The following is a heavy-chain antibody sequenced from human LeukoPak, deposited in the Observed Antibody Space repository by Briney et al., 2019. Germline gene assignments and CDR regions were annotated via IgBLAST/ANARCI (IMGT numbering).Heavy chain of an antibody. J-gene: IGHJ6*02. V-gene: IGHV4-31*03. D-gene: IGHD2-8*01. CDR1: GGSISSGGYY. Sequence: PSQTLSLTCTVSGGSISSGGYYWSWIRQHPGKGLEWIGEINHSGSTNYNPSLKSRVTISVDTSKNQFSLKVRSVTAADTAVYYCARGHVGSYAYYYYYGMDVWGQGTTVTVSS. CDR2: INHSGST. CDR3: ARGHVGSYAYYYYYGMDV.